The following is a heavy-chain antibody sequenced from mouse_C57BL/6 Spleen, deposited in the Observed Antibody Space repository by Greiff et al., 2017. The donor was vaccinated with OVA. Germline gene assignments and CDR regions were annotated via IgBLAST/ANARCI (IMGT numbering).Heavy chain of an antibody. CDR2: ISSGGSYT. V-gene: IGHV5-6*01. CDR3: ARQDNYGYFDV. CDR1: GFTFSSYG. J-gene: IGHJ1*03. Sequence: EVQGVESGGDLVKPGGSLKLSCAASGFTFSSYGMSWVRQTPDKRLEWVATISSGGSYTYYPDSVKGRFTISRDNAKNTLYLQMSSLKSEDTAMYYCARQDNYGYFDVWGTGTTVTVSS.